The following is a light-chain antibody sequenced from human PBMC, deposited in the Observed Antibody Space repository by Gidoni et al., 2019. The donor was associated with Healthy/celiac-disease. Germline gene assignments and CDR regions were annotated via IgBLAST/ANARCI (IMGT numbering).Light chain of an antibody. J-gene: IGKJ5*01. CDR2: DAS. V-gene: IGKV3-11*01. CDR1: QSVSSY. CDR3: QPRSNWPTT. Sequence: EIVLTQYPATLSLSPGERATLSCRASQSVSSYLAWYQQKPGQAPRLLIYDASNRATGIPARFSGSCSGTDFTLTISSLEPEAFAVYYCQPRSNWPTTFGQGTRLEIK.